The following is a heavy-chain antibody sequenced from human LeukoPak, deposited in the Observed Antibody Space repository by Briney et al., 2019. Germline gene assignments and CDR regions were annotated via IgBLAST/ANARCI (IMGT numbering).Heavy chain of an antibody. CDR3: AADLPFWSGYRHYYYYMDV. D-gene: IGHD3-3*01. CDR1: GFTFTSSA. Sequence: SVKVSCKASGFTFTSSAVQWVRQARGQRLEWIGWIVVGSGNTNYAQKFQERVTITRDMSTSTAYMELSSLRSEDTAVYYCAADLPFWSGYRHYYYYMDVWGKGTTVTVSS. V-gene: IGHV1-58*01. CDR2: IVVGSGNT. J-gene: IGHJ6*03.